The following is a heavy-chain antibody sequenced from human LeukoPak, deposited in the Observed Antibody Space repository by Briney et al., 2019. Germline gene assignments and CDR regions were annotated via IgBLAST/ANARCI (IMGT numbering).Heavy chain of an antibody. V-gene: IGHV4-59*01. Sequence: SSETLSLTCSVSGGSITSSYWNWIRQPPGKGLEWIGYFYYSGSTIYNPSLKSRVTISVDTSKNQFSLKLSSVTAADTAVYYCARASSGWDAFDIWGQGTMVTVSS. J-gene: IGHJ3*02. D-gene: IGHD6-19*01. CDR3: ARASSGWDAFDI. CDR1: GGSITSSY. CDR2: FYYSGST.